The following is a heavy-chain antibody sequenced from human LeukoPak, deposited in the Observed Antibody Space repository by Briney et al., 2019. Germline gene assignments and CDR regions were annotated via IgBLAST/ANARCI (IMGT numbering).Heavy chain of an antibody. J-gene: IGHJ4*02. V-gene: IGHV4-39*01. CDR3: ARHAYYDFWSGYYTSDYFDY. D-gene: IGHD3-3*01. Sequence: PSETLSLTCTVSGGSISSSSYYWGWIRQPPGKGLEWIGSIYYSGSTYYNPSLKSRVTISVDTSKNQFSLKLSSVTAADTAVYYCARHAYYDFWSGYYTSDYFDYRGQGTLVTVSS. CDR1: GGSISSSSYY. CDR2: IYYSGST.